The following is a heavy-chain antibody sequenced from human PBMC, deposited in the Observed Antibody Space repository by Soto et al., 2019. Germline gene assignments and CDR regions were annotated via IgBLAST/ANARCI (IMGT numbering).Heavy chain of an antibody. Sequence: EVQLVESGGGLVQPGGSLRLSCAASGFTFSSYSMNWVRQAPGKGLEWVSYISSSSSTIYYADSVKGRFTISRDNAKNSLYLQMNRLRDEDTAVYYCARDLGATIYYYYGMDVWGQGTTVTVSS. J-gene: IGHJ6*02. CDR2: ISSSSSTI. CDR3: ARDLGATIYYYYGMDV. D-gene: IGHD1-26*01. CDR1: GFTFSSYS. V-gene: IGHV3-48*02.